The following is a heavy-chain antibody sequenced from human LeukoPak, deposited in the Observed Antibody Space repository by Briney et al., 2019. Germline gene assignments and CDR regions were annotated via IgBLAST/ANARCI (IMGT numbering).Heavy chain of an antibody. Sequence: SVKVSCKASGGTFSSYAISWVRQAPGQGIEWMGRIIPIFGTANYAQKFQGRVTITTEESTSTAYMELSSLRSEDTAVYYCARDGCSGGSCYPDKAYYYYYMDVWGKGTTVTVSS. CDR3: ARDGCSGGSCYPDKAYYYYYMDV. CDR2: IIPIFGTA. D-gene: IGHD2-15*01. J-gene: IGHJ6*03. CDR1: GGTFSSYA. V-gene: IGHV1-69*05.